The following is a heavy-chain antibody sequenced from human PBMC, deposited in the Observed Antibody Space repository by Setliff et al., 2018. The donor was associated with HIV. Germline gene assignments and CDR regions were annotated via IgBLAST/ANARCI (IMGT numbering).Heavy chain of an antibody. CDR1: GGSISSGDYY. CDR3: AREGPRYSTRIDY. J-gene: IGHJ4*02. V-gene: IGHV4-30-4*08. Sequence: SETLSLTCTVSGGSISSGDYYWSWIRQPPGKGLEWIGYIYYSGSTYYNPSLKSRVTISVDTSKNQFSLKRSSVTAADTAVYYCAREGPRYSTRIDYWGQGTLVTVSS. D-gene: IGHD6-13*01. CDR2: IYYSGST.